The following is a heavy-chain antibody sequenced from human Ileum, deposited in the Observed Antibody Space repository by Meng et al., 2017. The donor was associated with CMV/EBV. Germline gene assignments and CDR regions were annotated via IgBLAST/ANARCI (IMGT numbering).Heavy chain of an antibody. J-gene: IGHJ5*02. D-gene: IGHD6-6*01. CDR2: IKEDGSEK. V-gene: IGHV3-7*01. Sequence: GESLKISCAASGFTFSDYWMSWVRQAPGKGLEWVANIKEDGSEKNYVDSVKGRFTISRDNAKNSLYLQMNSLRADDRAIYYCARDGRGISSPYNWFDPWSQGTLVTVSS. CDR1: GFTFSDYW. CDR3: ARDGRGISSPYNWFDP.